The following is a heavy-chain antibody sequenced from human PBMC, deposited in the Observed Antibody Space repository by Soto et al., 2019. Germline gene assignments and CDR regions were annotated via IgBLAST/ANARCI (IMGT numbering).Heavy chain of an antibody. J-gene: IGHJ6*02. Sequence: GGSLRLSCAASGFTFSSYGMHWVRQAPGKGLEWVAVISYDGSNKYYADSVKGRFTISRDNSKNTLYLQMNSLRAEDTAVYYCAKTALLTLYYYYYYGMDVWGQGTTVTVSS. CDR2: ISYDGSNK. CDR1: GFTFSSYG. V-gene: IGHV3-30*18. CDR3: AKTALLTLYYYYYYGMDV. D-gene: IGHD3-16*01.